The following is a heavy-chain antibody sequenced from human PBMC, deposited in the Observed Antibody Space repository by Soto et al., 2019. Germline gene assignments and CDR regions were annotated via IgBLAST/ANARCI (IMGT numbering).Heavy chain of an antibody. CDR3: ARDLAAAGTPLFDF. V-gene: IGHV4-59*01. CDR1: GCSLRSFF. D-gene: IGHD6-13*01. CDR2: IYYSGST. Sequence: LSLTCTVCGCSLRSFFWSWIRQPPGKGPEWIGYIYYSGSTNYNPSLKSRVTISVDTSEKQFSLKLSSVTAADTAVYYYARDLAAAGTPLFDFWGQGTLVTVSS. J-gene: IGHJ4*02.